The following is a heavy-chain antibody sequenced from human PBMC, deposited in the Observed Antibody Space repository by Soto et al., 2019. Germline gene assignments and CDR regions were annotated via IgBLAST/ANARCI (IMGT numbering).Heavy chain of an antibody. CDR3: ARHGVAYYDILPTSYYFDY. CDR2: IYYSGST. CDR1: GGSISSSSYY. V-gene: IGHV4-39*01. Sequence: QLQLQESGPGLVKPSETLSLTCTVSGGSISSSSYYWGWIRQPPGKGLEWIGSIYYSGSTYYNPSLKSRVTISESTAKNQFSLKLSSVTAADTAVYYWARHGVAYYDILPTSYYFDYWGQGTLVTVSS. D-gene: IGHD3-9*01. J-gene: IGHJ4*02.